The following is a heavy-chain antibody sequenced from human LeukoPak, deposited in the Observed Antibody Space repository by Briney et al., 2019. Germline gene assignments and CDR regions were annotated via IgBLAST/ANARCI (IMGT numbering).Heavy chain of an antibody. CDR2: MYYSGSN. Sequence: SETLSLTCAVSGGSISSYYWGWIRQPPGKGLEWIGSMYYSGSNYYNPSLKSRITISEDTSKNQFSLKLRSVTAADTAVYYCARHRGYCSGSRCYSVWFDPWGQGTLVTVSS. V-gene: IGHV4-39*01. CDR3: ARHRGYCSGSRCYSVWFDP. CDR1: GGSISSYY. J-gene: IGHJ5*02. D-gene: IGHD2-15*01.